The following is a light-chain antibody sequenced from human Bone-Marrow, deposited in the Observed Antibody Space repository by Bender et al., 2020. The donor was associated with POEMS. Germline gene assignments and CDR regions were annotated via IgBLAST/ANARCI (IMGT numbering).Light chain of an antibody. V-gene: IGLV1-44*01. CDR2: SSH. J-gene: IGLJ2*01. Sequence: QSVLTQPPSASGTPGQRVTISCSGGSSNIGAHAVNWYQHLPGTAPKLLIYSSHRRPSEVPDRFSGSRSGTSASLAISGLQSEDEADYYCQVWDSSRDHVIFGGGTKLTVL. CDR3: QVWDSSRDHVI. CDR1: SSNIGAHA.